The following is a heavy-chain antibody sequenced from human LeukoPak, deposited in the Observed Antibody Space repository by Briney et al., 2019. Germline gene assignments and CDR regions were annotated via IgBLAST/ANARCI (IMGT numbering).Heavy chain of an antibody. J-gene: IGHJ6*03. CDR1: GGSISSYY. CDR3: ARDRGDFWSYYYYYYYMDV. D-gene: IGHD3-3*01. Sequence: SETLSLTCTVSGGSISSYYWSWIRQPPGKGLEWIGYIYYSGSTNYNPSLKSRVTISVDTSKNQFSLKLSSVTAADTAVYYCARDRGDFWSYYYYYYYMDVWGKGTTVTVSS. V-gene: IGHV4-59*01. CDR2: IYYSGST.